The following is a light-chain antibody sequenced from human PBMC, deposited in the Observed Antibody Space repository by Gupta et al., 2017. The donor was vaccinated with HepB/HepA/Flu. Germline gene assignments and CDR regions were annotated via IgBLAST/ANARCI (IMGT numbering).Light chain of an antibody. Sequence: DIVMTQSPDSLAVSLGERATINCKSSQSVLYSSKNKNYLAWYQQKPGQPPKLLIYWASTRESGVPDSFSGRGSGTDFTLTISSLQAEDVAVYYCQQEDSTPFTFGHGTNVDIK. CDR1: QSVLYSSKNKNY. V-gene: IGKV4-1*01. CDR2: WAS. J-gene: IGKJ3*01. CDR3: QQEDSTPFT.